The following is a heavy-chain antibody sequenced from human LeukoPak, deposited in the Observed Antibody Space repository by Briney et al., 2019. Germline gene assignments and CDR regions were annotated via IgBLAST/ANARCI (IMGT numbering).Heavy chain of an antibody. D-gene: IGHD3-3*01. CDR3: ARGPYELRFLEWSPPTDY. J-gene: IGHJ4*02. CDR1: GFPVSSNY. CDR2: IYSGADT. V-gene: IGHV3-66*02. Sequence: GGSLRLSCAASGFPVSSNYMSWVRHAPGKGLEWVSVIYSGADTYYAESVKGRFTISRDNSKNTPYLQMNSLRAEDTAVYYCARGPYELRFLEWSPPTDYWGQGTLVTVSS.